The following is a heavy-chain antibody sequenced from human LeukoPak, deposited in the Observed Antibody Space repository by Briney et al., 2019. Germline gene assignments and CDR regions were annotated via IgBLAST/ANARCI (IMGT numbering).Heavy chain of an antibody. CDR3: AKDFYVGPVLARYFDY. Sequence: GRSLRLSRAASGFTFSNCGMHWVRQAPGKGLEWVAVIWYDGSYKYYADSVKGRFTISRDNSKDTLYLQMNSLRAEDTAVYYCAKDFYVGPVLARYFDYWGQGTLVTVSS. CDR1: GFTFSNCG. CDR2: IWYDGSYK. D-gene: IGHD2-8*02. J-gene: IGHJ4*02. V-gene: IGHV3-33*06.